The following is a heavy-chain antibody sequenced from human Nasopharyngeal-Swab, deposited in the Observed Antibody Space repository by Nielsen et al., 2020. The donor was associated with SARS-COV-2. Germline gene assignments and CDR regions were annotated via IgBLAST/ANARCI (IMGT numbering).Heavy chain of an antibody. D-gene: IGHD2-15*01. CDR1: GGTFSSYA. J-gene: IGHJ4*02. V-gene: IGHV1-69*13. Sequence: SVKVSCKASGGTFSSYAISWVRQAPGQGLEWMGGIIPIFGTANYAQKFQGRVTITADESTSTAYMELSSLRSEDTAVYYCARLRTQGYCSGGSCYGAADYWGQGTLVTVSS. CDR2: IIPIFGTA. CDR3: ARLRTQGYCSGGSCYGAADY.